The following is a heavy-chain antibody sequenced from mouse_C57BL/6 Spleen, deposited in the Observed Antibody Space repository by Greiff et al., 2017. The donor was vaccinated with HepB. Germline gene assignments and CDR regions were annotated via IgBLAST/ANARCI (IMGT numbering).Heavy chain of an antibody. J-gene: IGHJ3*01. CDR1: GYTFTSYW. V-gene: IGHV1-64*01. D-gene: IGHD2-3*01. Sequence: VQLQQPGAELVKPGASVKLSCKASGYTFTSYWMHWVKQRPGQGLEWIGMIHPNSGSTNYNEKFKSKATLTVDKSSSTAYMQLSSLTSEDSAVYYCARSYDGYYGGFAYWGQGTLVTVSA. CDR2: IHPNSGST. CDR3: ARSYDGYYGGFAY.